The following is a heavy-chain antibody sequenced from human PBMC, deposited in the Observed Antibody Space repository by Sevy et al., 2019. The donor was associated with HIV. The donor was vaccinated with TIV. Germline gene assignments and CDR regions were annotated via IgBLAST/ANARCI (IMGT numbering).Heavy chain of an antibody. CDR2: IYYSGST. CDR1: GGSISSGDYY. J-gene: IGHJ4*02. Sequence: SGTLSLTCTVSGGSISSGDYYWSWIRQPPGKGLEWIGYIYYSGSTYYNPSLKSRVTISVDTSKNQFSLKLSSVTAADTAVYYCARVGSYYYDRAYFDYWGQGTLVTVSS. CDR3: ARVGSYYYDRAYFDY. D-gene: IGHD3-10*01. V-gene: IGHV4-30-4*01.